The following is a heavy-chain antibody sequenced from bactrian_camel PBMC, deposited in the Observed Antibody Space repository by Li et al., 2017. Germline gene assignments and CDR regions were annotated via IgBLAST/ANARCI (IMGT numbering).Heavy chain of an antibody. CDR3: AADLVTDEPSLVEREYYY. Sequence: VQLVESGGGLVQPGDSLRVSCAVSGFTSSRAYMSWVRQAPGKEREGVAAIAGDGRTDYADSVKGRFTISRDGAKNIIALQMHSLKPEDTATYYCAADLVTDEPSLVEREYYYWGQGTQVTVS. J-gene: IGHJ4*01. CDR2: IAGDGRT. V-gene: IGHV3S40*01. CDR1: GFTSSRAY. D-gene: IGHD1*01.